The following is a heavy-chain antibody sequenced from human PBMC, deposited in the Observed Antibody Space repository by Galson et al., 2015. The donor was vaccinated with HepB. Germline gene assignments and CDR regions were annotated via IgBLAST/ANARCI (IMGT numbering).Heavy chain of an antibody. CDR2: ISYDGSNK. J-gene: IGHJ4*02. Sequence: SLRLSCAASGFTFSSYAMHWVRQAPGKGLEWVAVISYDGSNKYYADSVKGRFTISRDNSKNTLYLQMNSLRAEDTAVYYCARGGIVVVTATLLWYWGQGTLVTVSS. D-gene: IGHD2-21*02. V-gene: IGHV3-30-3*01. CDR1: GFTFSSYA. CDR3: ARGGIVVVTATLLWY.